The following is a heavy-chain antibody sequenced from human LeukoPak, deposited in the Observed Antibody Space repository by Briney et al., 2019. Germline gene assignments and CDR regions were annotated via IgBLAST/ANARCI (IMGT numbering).Heavy chain of an antibody. Sequence: GGSLRLSCAASGFTFSSYAMSWVRQAPGKGLEWVSAISGSGGSTYYADSVKGRFTISRDNSKNTLYLQMNSLRAEDTAVYYCAKDSGYYGSGSYNYWGQGTLVTVSS. J-gene: IGHJ4*02. CDR2: ISGSGGST. CDR3: AKDSGYYGSGSYNY. V-gene: IGHV3-23*01. D-gene: IGHD3-10*01. CDR1: GFTFSSYA.